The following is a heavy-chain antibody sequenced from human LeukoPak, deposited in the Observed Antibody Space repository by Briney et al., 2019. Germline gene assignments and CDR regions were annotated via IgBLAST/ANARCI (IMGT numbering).Heavy chain of an antibody. Sequence: PSETLSLTCTVPGGSISSGSYYWSWIRQPAGKGLEWIGRIYTSGSTNYNPSLKSRVTISVDTSKNQFSLKLSSVTAADTAVYYCARGAYGVCPWGQGTLVTVSS. D-gene: IGHD4-17*01. V-gene: IGHV4-61*02. CDR2: IYTSGST. CDR3: ARGAYGVCP. J-gene: IGHJ5*02. CDR1: GGSISSGSYY.